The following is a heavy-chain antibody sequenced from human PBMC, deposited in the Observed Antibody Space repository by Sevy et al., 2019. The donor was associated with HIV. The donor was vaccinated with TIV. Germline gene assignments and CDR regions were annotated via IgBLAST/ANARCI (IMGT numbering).Heavy chain of an antibody. J-gene: IGHJ3*02. Sequence: QAGGSLRLSCAASGFTFSRYDMHWVRQATGKGLEWVSSIGTAGDTYYPGSMKGRFTISRENAKKSLYLQMNSLRAGDTAVYYCARGTRYSGSYYLGDDAFDIWGQGTMVTVSS. CDR1: GFTFSRYD. CDR2: IGTAGDT. D-gene: IGHD1-26*01. CDR3: ARGTRYSGSYYLGDDAFDI. V-gene: IGHV3-13*01.